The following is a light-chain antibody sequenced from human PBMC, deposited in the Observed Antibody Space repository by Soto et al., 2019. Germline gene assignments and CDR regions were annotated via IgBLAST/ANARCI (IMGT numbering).Light chain of an antibody. V-gene: IGLV2-8*01. Sequence: QSALTQPPSASGSPGQSVTISCTGTSSDVGGYNYVSWYQQHPGKAPKLMIYEVSKRPSAVPDRFSGSKSGNTASLTVSGLQAGDEADYYWRSYAVSNDSVFGSGTKVTVL. CDR3: RSYAVSNDSV. J-gene: IGLJ1*01. CDR1: SSDVGGYNY. CDR2: EVS.